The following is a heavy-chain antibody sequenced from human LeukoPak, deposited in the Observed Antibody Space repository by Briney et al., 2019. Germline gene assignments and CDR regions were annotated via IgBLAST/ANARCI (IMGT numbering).Heavy chain of an antibody. V-gene: IGHV3-49*04. CDR1: GFTFGVYA. CDR3: TRGDYDILAGYSEMDY. CDR2: IRSKAYGGTT. Sequence: GGSLRLSCTACGFTFGVYAVSWVRQAPGKGREGVGFIRSKAYGGTTEYAASVKGRFTIPRDDSKSIAYLQMNSLKSEDTAVYYCTRGDYDILAGYSEMDYWGQGTLVTVPS. J-gene: IGHJ4*02. D-gene: IGHD3-9*01.